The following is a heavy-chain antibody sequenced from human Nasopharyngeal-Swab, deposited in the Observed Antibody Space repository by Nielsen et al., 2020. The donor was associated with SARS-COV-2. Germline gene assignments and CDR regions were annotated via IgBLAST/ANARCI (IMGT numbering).Heavy chain of an antibody. J-gene: IGHJ6*02. CDR3: AKQPAADYGMDV. V-gene: IGHV3-9*01. Sequence: SLKISCAASGFTFDDYAMHWVRQAPGKGLEWVSGISWNSGSIGYADSVKGRFTISRDNAKNSLYLQMNSLRAEDTALYYCAKQPAADYGMDVCGQGTTVTVSS. D-gene: IGHD2-2*01. CDR2: ISWNSGSI. CDR1: GFTFDDYA.